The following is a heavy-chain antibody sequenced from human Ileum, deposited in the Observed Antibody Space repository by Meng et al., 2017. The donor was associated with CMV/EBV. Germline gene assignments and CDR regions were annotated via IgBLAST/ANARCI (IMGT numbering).Heavy chain of an antibody. CDR1: GYTFTDYY. Sequence: VGPAQSGTGVKKPGASVKVSCKASGYTFTDYYMHWVRQAPGQGLEWMGWIKPHSGDTKYEKKFQGRVTMTSDTSISTVYMELTRLTPDDTAIYYCAREIIMAARAFGYWGQGTLVTVSS. CDR3: AREIIMAARAFGY. J-gene: IGHJ4*02. V-gene: IGHV1-2*02. D-gene: IGHD5-12*01. CDR2: IKPHSGDT.